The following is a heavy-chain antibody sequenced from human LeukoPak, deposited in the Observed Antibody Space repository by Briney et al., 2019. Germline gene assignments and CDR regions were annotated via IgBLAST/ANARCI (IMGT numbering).Heavy chain of an antibody. CDR3: AKKGGSSGRYDYLDY. CDR1: GFTVSSNF. J-gene: IGHJ4*02. Sequence: GGSLRLSCAASGFTVSSNFMSWVRQAPGKRLEWVSIIYNDGSTYYADSVKGRFTVYRDNSKKTVWLQMNSLRAEDTAVYYCAKKGGSSGRYDYLDYWGQGTLVTVSS. CDR2: IYNDGST. D-gene: IGHD6-19*01. V-gene: IGHV3-53*05.